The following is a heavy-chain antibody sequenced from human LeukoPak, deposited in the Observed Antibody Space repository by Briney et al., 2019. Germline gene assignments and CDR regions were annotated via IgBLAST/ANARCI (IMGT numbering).Heavy chain of an antibody. CDR1: GGSISSYY. CDR2: IYYSGST. V-gene: IGHV4-59*01. Sequence: SETLSLTCTVSGGSISSYYWSWIRQPPGKGLEWIGYIYYSGSTNYNPSLKSRVTISVDTSKNQFSLKLSSVTAADTAVYYCARDPRDSLVGANAFDIWGQGTMVTVSS. J-gene: IGHJ3*02. D-gene: IGHD1-26*01. CDR3: ARDPRDSLVGANAFDI.